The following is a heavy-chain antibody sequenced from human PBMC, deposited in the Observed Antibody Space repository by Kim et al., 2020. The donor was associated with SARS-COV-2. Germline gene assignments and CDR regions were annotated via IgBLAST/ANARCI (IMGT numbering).Heavy chain of an antibody. V-gene: IGHV4-59*13. D-gene: IGHD3-10*01. Sequence: SETLSLTCTVSGGSISSYYWSWIRQPPGKGLEWIGYIYYSGSTNYNPSLKSRVTISVDTSKNQFSLKLSSVTAADTAVYYCARDRGTMVREYGMDVWGQGTTVTVSS. CDR1: GGSISSYY. CDR3: ARDRGTMVREYGMDV. CDR2: IYYSGST. J-gene: IGHJ6*02.